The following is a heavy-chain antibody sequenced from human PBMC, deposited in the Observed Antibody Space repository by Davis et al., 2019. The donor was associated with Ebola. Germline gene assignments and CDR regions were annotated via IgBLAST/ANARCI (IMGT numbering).Heavy chain of an antibody. D-gene: IGHD6-13*01. CDR2: INPSGGST. J-gene: IGHJ6*04. CDR3: ARVGAGAAAGPGIYYGMDV. CDR1: GYTFTSYY. V-gene: IGHV1-46*01. Sequence: ASVKVSCKASGYTFTSYYMHWVRQAPGQGLEWMGIINPSGGSTSYAQKFQGRVTITADESTSTAYMELSSLRSEDTAVYYCARVGAGAAAGPGIYYGMDVWGKGTTVTVSS.